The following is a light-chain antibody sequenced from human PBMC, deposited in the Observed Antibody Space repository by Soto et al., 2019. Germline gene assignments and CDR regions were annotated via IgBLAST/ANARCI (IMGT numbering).Light chain of an antibody. Sequence: ELVITQAPATLAGSPGESATLSGRAGQSVSSNLAWSQQKPGQAPRLIIYDAYNRATGIPARFSGSGSGTAFTLTIRRLETEDLAVYYGQASSNWPPWTFGPGTPVDIK. J-gene: IGKJ1*01. V-gene: IGKV3-11*01. CDR3: QASSNWPPWT. CDR2: DAY. CDR1: QSVSSN.